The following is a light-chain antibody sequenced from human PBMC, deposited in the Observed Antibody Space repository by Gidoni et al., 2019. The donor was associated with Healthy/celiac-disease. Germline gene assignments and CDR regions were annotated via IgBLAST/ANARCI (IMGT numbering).Light chain of an antibody. CDR3: QSADSSGTVV. CDR2: KDS. Sequence: SYELTQPPSVYVSPGQTARITCSGDALPKQYAYWYQQKPGQAPVLVIYKDSERTSGIPERFSGSSSGKTVTLTISGVQAEDEADYYCQSADSSGTVVFGGGTKLTVL. CDR1: ALPKQY. J-gene: IGLJ2*01. V-gene: IGLV3-25*03.